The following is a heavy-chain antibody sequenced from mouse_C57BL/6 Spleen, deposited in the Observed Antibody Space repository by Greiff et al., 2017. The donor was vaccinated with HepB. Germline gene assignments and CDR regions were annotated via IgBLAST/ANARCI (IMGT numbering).Heavy chain of an antibody. Sequence: VMLVESGAELVKPGASVKLSCKASGYTFTEYTIHWVKQRSGQGLEWIGWFYPGSGSIKYNEKFKDKATLTADKSSSTVYMELSRLTSEDSAVYFCARHEEGDYAMDYWGQGTSVTVSS. V-gene: IGHV1-62-2*01. CDR1: GYTFTEYT. CDR2: FYPGSGSI. J-gene: IGHJ4*01. CDR3: ARHEEGDYAMDY.